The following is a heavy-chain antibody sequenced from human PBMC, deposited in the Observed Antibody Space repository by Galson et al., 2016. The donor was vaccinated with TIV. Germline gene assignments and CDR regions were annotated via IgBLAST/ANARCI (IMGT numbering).Heavy chain of an antibody. D-gene: IGHD4-23*01. V-gene: IGHV1-18*01. J-gene: IGHJ4*02. CDR1: GYSFINYY. Sequence: SGAEVKQPGASVKVSCKASGYSFINYYITWVRQAPGQGLEWMGWISGYNDNTNYTLKFQGRLTMTTDTYTSTSYMELRSLRSDDTAVYYCARVVGTVITQKSFDFWGQGTPVIVSS. CDR3: ARVVGTVITQKSFDF. CDR2: ISGYNDNT.